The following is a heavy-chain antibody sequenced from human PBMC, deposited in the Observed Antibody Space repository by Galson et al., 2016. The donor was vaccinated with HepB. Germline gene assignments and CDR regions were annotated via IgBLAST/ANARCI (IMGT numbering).Heavy chain of an antibody. Sequence: QSGAEVKKPGESLEISCKGSGYSFTTYWIGWVRQVPGKGLEWMGIIYPGDSNTRYSPSVQGQVTISADKSSSTAYLQWGSLKASDTAIYYCARLGEYCSGGSCYSGQVDYWGQGTLVTVSS. CDR3: ARLGEYCSGGSCYSGQVDY. D-gene: IGHD2-15*01. V-gene: IGHV5-51*01. J-gene: IGHJ4*02. CDR1: GYSFTTYW. CDR2: IYPGDSNT.